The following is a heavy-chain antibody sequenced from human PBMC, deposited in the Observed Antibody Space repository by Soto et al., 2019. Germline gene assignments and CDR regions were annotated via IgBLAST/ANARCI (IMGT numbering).Heavy chain of an antibody. CDR2: IYHSGST. D-gene: IGHD2-2*01. CDR1: GGSISSSSW. CDR3: ARVGVCSSTSCAYYYYYGMDV. V-gene: IGHV4-4*02. J-gene: IGHJ6*02. Sequence: SETRSLTCAVSGGSISSSSWWSCSRQPPGKGREWIGEIYHSGSTNYNPSLKSRVTISVDKSKNQFSLKLSSVTAADTAVYYCARVGVCSSTSCAYYYYYGMDVWGQGTTVTVSS.